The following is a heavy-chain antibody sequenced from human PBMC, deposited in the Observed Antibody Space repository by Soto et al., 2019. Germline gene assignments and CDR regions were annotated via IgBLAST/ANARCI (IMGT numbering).Heavy chain of an antibody. CDR3: ARNDRGRDYGDYQNYFDY. D-gene: IGHD4-17*01. Sequence: QLQLQESGPGLVKPSETLSLTCTVSGGSISSSSYYWGWIRQPPGKGLEWIGSIYYSGSTYYNPSLKSRVTISVDTSKNQFSLKLSSVTAADTAVYYCARNDRGRDYGDYQNYFDYWGQGTLVTVSS. V-gene: IGHV4-39*01. CDR1: GGSISSSSYY. J-gene: IGHJ4*02. CDR2: IYYSGST.